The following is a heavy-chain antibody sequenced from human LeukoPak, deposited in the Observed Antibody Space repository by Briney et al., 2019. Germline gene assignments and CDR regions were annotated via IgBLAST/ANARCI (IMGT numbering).Heavy chain of an antibody. CDR3: ARVINSGWLVELSD. D-gene: IGHD6-19*01. CDR2: INSDGSST. Sequence: PGGSVRLSCAASGFTFSTYWMHWVRQAPGKGLVWVSRINSDGSSTTYADSVKGRFTISRDNAKNTLYLQMNSLRAEDTAVYYCARVINSGWLVELSDWGQGTLGTVSS. J-gene: IGHJ1*01. V-gene: IGHV3-74*01. CDR1: GFTFSTYW.